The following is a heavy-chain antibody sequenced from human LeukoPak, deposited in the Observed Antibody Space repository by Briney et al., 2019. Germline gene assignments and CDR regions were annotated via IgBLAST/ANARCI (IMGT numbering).Heavy chain of an antibody. CDR3: ARDNGQWELLPHAFDI. CDR2: IRYDGSNK. V-gene: IGHV3-30*02. J-gene: IGHJ3*02. Sequence: GGSLRLSCAASGFTFSSYGMHWVRQAPGKGLEWVAFIRYDGSNKYYADSVKGRFTISRDNSKNTLYLQMNSLRAEDTAVYYCARDNGQWELLPHAFDIWGQGTMVTVSS. D-gene: IGHD1-26*01. CDR1: GFTFSSYG.